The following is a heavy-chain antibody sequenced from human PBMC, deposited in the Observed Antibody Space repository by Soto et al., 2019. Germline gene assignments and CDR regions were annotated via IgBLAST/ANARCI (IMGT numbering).Heavy chain of an antibody. CDR2: IYPGDSDT. Sequence: PGESLKISCKGSGYSFTSYWIGWVRQMPGKGLEWMGIIYPGDSDTRYSPSFRGQVTISADKSISTAYLQWSSLKASDTAMYYCARQGSWTYGGEAAFDYWGQGTLVTVSS. D-gene: IGHD4-17*01. J-gene: IGHJ4*02. V-gene: IGHV5-51*01. CDR1: GYSFTSYW. CDR3: ARQGSWTYGGEAAFDY.